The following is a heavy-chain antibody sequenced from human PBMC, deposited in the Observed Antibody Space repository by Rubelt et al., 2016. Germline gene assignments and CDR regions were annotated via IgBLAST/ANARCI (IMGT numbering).Heavy chain of an antibody. D-gene: IGHD3-22*01. V-gene: IGHV4-59*08. Sequence: QVQLQESGPGLVKPSETLSLTCTVSGGSISSYYCSWIRQPPGKGLEWIGCIYYSGSTNYNPSLMGRVTISVDTSRNQFYLKLSSVTAADTAVYYCARQQIGYYDRSGYEPHFDYWGQGTLVTVSS. CDR2: IYYSGST. J-gene: IGHJ4*02. CDR1: GGSISSYY. CDR3: ARQQIGYYDRSGYEPHFDY.